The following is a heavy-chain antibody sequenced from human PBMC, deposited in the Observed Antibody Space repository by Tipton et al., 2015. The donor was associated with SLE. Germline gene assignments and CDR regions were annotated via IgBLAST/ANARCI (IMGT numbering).Heavy chain of an antibody. V-gene: IGHV1-18*01. J-gene: IGHJ4*02. CDR2: ISGYNDNT. D-gene: IGHD5/OR15-5a*01. Sequence: QSGAEVKKPGASVKVSCKASGYTFTSYGISWVRQAPGQGLEWMGWISGYNDNTNYAQKFQGRVTMTTDTSTTTAYMELRSLISDDTAVYYCAARIYDWTDYWGQGTLVTVSS. CDR1: GYTFTSYG. CDR3: AARIYDWTDY.